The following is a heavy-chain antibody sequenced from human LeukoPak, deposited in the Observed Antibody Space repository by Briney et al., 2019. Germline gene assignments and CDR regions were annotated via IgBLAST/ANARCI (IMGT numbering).Heavy chain of an antibody. J-gene: IGHJ6*02. CDR1: GGSISSSSYY. D-gene: IGHD3-10*01. CDR3: ARGSMVRGVIDYYYYGMDV. Sequence: PSETLSLTCTVSGGSISSSSYYWGWIRQPPGKGLEWIGSIYYSGSTYYNPSLKSRVTISADTSKNQFSLKLSSVTAADTAVYYCARGSMVRGVIDYYYYGMDVWGQGTTVTVSS. CDR2: IYYSGST. V-gene: IGHV4-39*01.